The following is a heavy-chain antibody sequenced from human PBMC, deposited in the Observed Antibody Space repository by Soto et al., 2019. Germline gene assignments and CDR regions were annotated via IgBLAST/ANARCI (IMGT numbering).Heavy chain of an antibody. D-gene: IGHD2-15*01. V-gene: IGHV3-23*01. J-gene: IGHJ5*02. CDR2: ISGSGGST. Sequence: GGSLRLSCVPSGLAFSSYAMNWVLQAPGKALEWVSGISGSGGSTYYADAVKGRFTSPKNNSKTTLYLQMNSLRAEDTAVYFCAKRPSVVLVPSTLGGNNWFDPWGQGTLVTVSS. CDR1: GLAFSSYA. CDR3: AKRPSVVLVPSTLGGNNWFDP.